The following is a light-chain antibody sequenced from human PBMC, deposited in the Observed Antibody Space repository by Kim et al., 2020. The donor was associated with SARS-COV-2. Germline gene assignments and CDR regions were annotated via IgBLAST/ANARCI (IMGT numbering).Light chain of an antibody. CDR2: GSS. V-gene: IGLV1-40*01. J-gene: IGLJ2*01. Sequence: QRVTLSCTGSTSNIGAGYGVHWYQQLPGTAPKLLIYGSSNRPSGVPDRFSGSKSGTSASLAITGLQAEDEADYYCQSYDSSLSGSVFGGGTQLTVL. CDR3: QSYDSSLSGSV. CDR1: TSNIGAGYG.